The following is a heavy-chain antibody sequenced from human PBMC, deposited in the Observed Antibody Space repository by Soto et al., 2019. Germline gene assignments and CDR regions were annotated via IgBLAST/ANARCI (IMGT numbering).Heavy chain of an antibody. CDR3: VRRGAVTRVQL. CDR1: GFTFSSYW. D-gene: IGHD2-21*02. CDR2: ISSDGSST. V-gene: IGHV3-74*02. J-gene: IGHJ1*01. Sequence: EVQLVESGGGSVQPGGSLRLSCEASGFTFSSYWMNWVRQSPGKGLVWVSRISSDGSSTSYGASVKGRFTFSRDNAKNTLYLQMTSLKDEDTANSYYVRRGAVTRVQLWSQCTLVSVSS.